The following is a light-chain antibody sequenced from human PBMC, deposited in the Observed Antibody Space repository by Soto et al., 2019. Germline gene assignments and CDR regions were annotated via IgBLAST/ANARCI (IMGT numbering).Light chain of an antibody. CDR3: QQYGSSPGT. CDR2: DAS. Sequence: EIVLTQSPGTLSLSPGERATLSCRPSQSVSSSYLAWYQQEPGQAPRLLIYDASSRATGIPDRFSGSGSGTDFTLTISRLEPEDFAVYYCQQYGSSPGTFGHGTKVEI. V-gene: IGKV3-20*01. CDR1: QSVSSSY. J-gene: IGKJ1*01.